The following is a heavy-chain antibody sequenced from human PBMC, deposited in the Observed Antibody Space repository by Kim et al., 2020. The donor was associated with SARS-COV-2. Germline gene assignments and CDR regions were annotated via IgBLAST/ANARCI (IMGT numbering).Heavy chain of an antibody. CDR1: GFTFNKAW. J-gene: IGHJ6*01. D-gene: IGHD6-13*01. V-gene: IGHV3-15*01. CDR3: ATARVAAGGHYYYYG. Sequence: GGSLRLSCAASGFTFNKAWMNWVRQAPGKGLEWVGLIKSETDGGTTDYAAPMKGRFTISRDDSQNTLFLQMNSLKTEDTAVYYCATARVAAGGHYYYYG. CDR2: IKSETDGGTT.